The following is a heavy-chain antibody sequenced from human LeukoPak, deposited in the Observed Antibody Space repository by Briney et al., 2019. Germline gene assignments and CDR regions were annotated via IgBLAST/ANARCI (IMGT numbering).Heavy chain of an antibody. CDR3: AKDENSSGYYRSSFDY. V-gene: IGHV3-23*01. J-gene: IGHJ4*02. CDR2: ISGSGGST. D-gene: IGHD3-22*01. Sequence: PGGSLRLSWAASGFTFSSYAMSWVRQAPGKGLEWVSAISGSGGSTYYADSVKGRFTISRDNSKNTLYLQMNSLRAEDTAVYYCAKDENSSGYYRSSFDYWGQGTLVTVPS. CDR1: GFTFSSYA.